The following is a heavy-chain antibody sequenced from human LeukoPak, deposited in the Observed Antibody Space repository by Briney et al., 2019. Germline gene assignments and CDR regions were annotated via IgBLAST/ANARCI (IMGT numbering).Heavy chain of an antibody. D-gene: IGHD5-12*01. J-gene: IGHJ4*02. Sequence: GGSLRLSCEGSGFTFSNYWMGWVRQAPGKGLQWVANIKTDGSEKYYVDSVKGRFTISRDNAKNSLYLQMNGLRAEDTAVYYCARGRGYSGYDYYFDYWGQGTLVTVSS. CDR1: GFTFSNYW. CDR2: IKTDGSEK. V-gene: IGHV3-7*01. CDR3: ARGRGYSGYDYYFDY.